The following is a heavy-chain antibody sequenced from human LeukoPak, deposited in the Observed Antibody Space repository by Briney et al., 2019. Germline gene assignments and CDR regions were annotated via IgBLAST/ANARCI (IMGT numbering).Heavy chain of an antibody. J-gene: IGHJ5*02. CDR2: SCFLGSI. Sequence: SETLSLTCTVSVGSITSSSFYWGWIRQPPGRGREWIGISCFLGSIYYNSALKGRAPISVATSKNQFSLNLSSVTAADTSFYYCAKHRGGGRNWFDPWGQGILVTVSS. D-gene: IGHD2-15*01. CDR3: AKHRGGGRNWFDP. V-gene: IGHV4-39*01. CDR1: VGSITSSSFY.